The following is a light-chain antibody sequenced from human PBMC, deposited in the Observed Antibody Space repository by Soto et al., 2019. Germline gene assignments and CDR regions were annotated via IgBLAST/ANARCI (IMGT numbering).Light chain of an antibody. V-gene: IGLV1-44*01. CDR1: TSNIGINT. CDR3: AAWDDSLNGVV. CDR2: SNS. J-gene: IGLJ2*01. Sequence: QSVLTQPPSASGTPGQRVTISCSGGTSNIGINTVSWYQQLPGTAPKLLISSNSQRPSGVPDRFSGSKSGTSASLAISGLQSEDEADYYCAAWDDSLNGVVFGGGTKLTVL.